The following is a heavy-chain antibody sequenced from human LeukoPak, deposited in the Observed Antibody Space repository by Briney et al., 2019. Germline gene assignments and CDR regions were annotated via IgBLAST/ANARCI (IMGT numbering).Heavy chain of an antibody. D-gene: IGHD6-19*01. Sequence: SPVARSTCRSHAKSWVRQAPGKELEWVSAISGSGGSTYYADSVKGRFTISRDKSKNTLYLQMNSLRAEDTAVYYCAKGLAVVGHFDYWGQGTLVTVSS. V-gene: IGHV3-23*01. CDR3: AKGLAVVGHFDY. CDR2: ISGSGGST. CDR1: RSTCRSHA. J-gene: IGHJ4*02.